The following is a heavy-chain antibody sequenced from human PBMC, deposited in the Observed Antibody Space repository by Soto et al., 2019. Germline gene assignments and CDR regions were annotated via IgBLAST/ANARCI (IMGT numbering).Heavy chain of an antibody. V-gene: IGHV3-23*01. CDR3: AKDKERGGYDSDFDS. CDR1: GFTFGTYG. D-gene: IGHD3-3*01. Sequence: PGGSLRLSCAASGFTFGTYGMGWVRPAPGKGLEWVSTITGGNTYYAASVKGRFTISRDNYKNTLYLQMSSLRAEDTALYYCAKDKERGGYDSDFDSWGQGTLVTVSS. J-gene: IGHJ4*02. CDR2: ITGGNT.